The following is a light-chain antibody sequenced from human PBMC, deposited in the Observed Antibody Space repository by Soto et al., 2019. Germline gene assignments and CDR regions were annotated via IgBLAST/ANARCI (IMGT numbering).Light chain of an antibody. CDR3: QHLVS. V-gene: IGKV1-5*03. Sequence: DIQLTQSPSALSASVGGRVTVTCRASQSISSWLAWYQQKPGKAPKLLIHKASNLQIGVPSRFNGSGSGTEFTLTISSLQPDDFATYYCQHLVSFGQGTKLEIK. CDR1: QSISSW. J-gene: IGKJ2*01. CDR2: KAS.